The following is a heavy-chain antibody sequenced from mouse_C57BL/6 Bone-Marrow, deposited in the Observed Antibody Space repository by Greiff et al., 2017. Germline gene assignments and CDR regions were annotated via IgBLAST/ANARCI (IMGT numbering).Heavy chain of an antibody. CDR1: GFNIKNTY. V-gene: IGHV14-3*01. CDR3: AYYYYGSSFYWYGDG. CDR2: IDPANGNT. J-gene: IGHJ1*03. Sequence: VQLKQSVAELVRPGASVKLSCTASGFNIKNTYMHWVKQRPEQGLEWIGRIDPANGNTKYAPKFQGKATITADTSSNTAYLQLSSLTSEDTAIYYCAYYYYGSSFYWYGDGWGTGTTVTVSS. D-gene: IGHD1-1*01.